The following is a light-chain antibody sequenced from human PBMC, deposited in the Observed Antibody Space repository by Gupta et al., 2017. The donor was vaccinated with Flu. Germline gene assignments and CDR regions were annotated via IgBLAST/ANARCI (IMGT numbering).Light chain of an antibody. J-gene: IGLJ1*01. CDR3: SSYTSSSTLV. Sequence: TSSDGGGYNYVSWYQQHPGKAPKLMIYDVSNRPSGVSNRFSGSKSGNTASLTISGLQAEDEADYYCSSYTSSSTLVFGTGTKVTVL. CDR1: SSDGGGYNY. V-gene: IGLV2-14*04. CDR2: DVS.